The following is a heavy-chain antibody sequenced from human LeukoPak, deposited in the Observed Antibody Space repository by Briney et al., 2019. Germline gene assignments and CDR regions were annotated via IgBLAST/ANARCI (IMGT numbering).Heavy chain of an antibody. J-gene: IGHJ4*02. V-gene: IGHV4-34*01. CDR2: IHPSGST. D-gene: IGHD5-24*01. CDR1: GGSFSGYY. Sequence: SETLSLTCDVYGGSFSGYYWTWTRQPPGKGLEWIGEIHPSGSTYYNPSLESRVTISVDTSKSQFSLKLNSVTAADTALYCCTRGADAHKGGIDWGQGTLVTVSS. CDR3: TRGADAHKGGID.